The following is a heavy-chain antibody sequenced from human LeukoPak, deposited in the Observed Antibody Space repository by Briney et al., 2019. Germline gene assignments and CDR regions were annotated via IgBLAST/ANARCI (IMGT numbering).Heavy chain of an antibody. Sequence: PGGSLRLSCAASGFTFSSYGMHWVRQAPGKGLEWVAFIRYGGSNKYYADSVKGRFTISRDNSKNTLYLQMNSLRAKDTAVYYCAKDWLLSPDYWGQGTLVTVSS. CDR1: GFTFSSYG. CDR2: IRYGGSNK. J-gene: IGHJ4*02. D-gene: IGHD3-9*01. CDR3: AKDWLLSPDY. V-gene: IGHV3-30*02.